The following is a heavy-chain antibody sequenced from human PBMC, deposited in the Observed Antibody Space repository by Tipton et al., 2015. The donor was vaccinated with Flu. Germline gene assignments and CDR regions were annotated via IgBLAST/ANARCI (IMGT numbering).Heavy chain of an antibody. CDR1: GSSISSGQYY. J-gene: IGHJ5*02. D-gene: IGHD4-11*01. CDR2: IYYSGST. CDR3: ARRDYSNYVSEPKSWFDP. Sequence: TLSLTCSVSGSSISSGQYYWTWIRQHPGKGLEWIGYIYYSGSTYYNPSLMSRVAMSVDTSKNQFSLRLTSVTAADTAMYYCARRDYSNYVSEPKSWFDPWGPGALVTVSS. V-gene: IGHV4-30-4*08.